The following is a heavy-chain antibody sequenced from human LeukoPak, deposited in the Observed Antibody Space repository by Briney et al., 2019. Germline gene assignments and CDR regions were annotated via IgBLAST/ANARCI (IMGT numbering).Heavy chain of an antibody. CDR2: INWNGGST. CDR1: GFTFDDYG. D-gene: IGHD3-10*01. J-gene: IGHJ3*02. V-gene: IGHV3-20*04. CDR3: ARRRRSLWFGESSDAFDI. Sequence: GGSLRLSCAASGFTFDDYGMSWVRQAPGKGLEWVSGINWNGGSTGYADSVKGRFTISRDNAKNSLYLQMNSLRAEDTALYYCARRRRSLWFGESSDAFDIWGQGTMVTVSS.